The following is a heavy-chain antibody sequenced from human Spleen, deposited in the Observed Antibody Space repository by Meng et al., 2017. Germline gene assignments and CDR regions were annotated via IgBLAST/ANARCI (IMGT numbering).Heavy chain of an antibody. CDR2: IIPIFGTA. Sequence: SVKVSCKASGGTFSSYAISWVRQAPGQGLEWMGGIIPIFGTATYAQKFQGRVTITADKPTSTAYMKLSSLGYEDTAVYYCARDPVASKLGDAFEIWGQGTMVTVSS. CDR3: ARDPVASKLGDAFEI. J-gene: IGHJ3*02. V-gene: IGHV1-69*06. CDR1: GGTFSSYA. D-gene: IGHD6-19*01.